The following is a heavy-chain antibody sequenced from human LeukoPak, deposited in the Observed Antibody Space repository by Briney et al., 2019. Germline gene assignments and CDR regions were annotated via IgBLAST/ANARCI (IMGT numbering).Heavy chain of an antibody. V-gene: IGHV1-18*01. D-gene: IGHD6-13*01. Sequence: GASVKVSCKASGYTFTSYGISWVRQAPGQGLEWMGWISAYNGNTNYAQKLQGRVTMTTDTSTSTAYMELSSLRSEDTAVYYCARDRSIAASGRSWYFDLWGRGTLVTVSS. CDR3: ARDRSIAASGRSWYFDL. CDR1: GYTFTSYG. CDR2: ISAYNGNT. J-gene: IGHJ2*01.